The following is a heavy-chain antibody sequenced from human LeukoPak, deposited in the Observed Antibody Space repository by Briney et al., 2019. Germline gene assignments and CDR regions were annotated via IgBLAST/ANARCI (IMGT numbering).Heavy chain of an antibody. CDR1: GFTFSSYW. CDR2: IKQDGSEK. J-gene: IGHJ4*02. CDR3: ARSGGLDGDYLDY. V-gene: IGHV3-7*01. Sequence: SGGSLRLSCAASGFTFSSYWMSWVRQAPGKGLEWVANIKQDGSEKYYVDSVKGRFTISRDNAKNSLYLQMDSLRAEDTAVYYCARSGGLDGDYLDYWGQGTLVTVSS. D-gene: IGHD3-16*01.